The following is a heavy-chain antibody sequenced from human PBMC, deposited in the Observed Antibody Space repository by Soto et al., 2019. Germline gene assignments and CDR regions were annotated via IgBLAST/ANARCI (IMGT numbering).Heavy chain of an antibody. CDR3: ARDYTVTTPGSYGMDV. Sequence: ASVKVSCKASGYTFTSYGISWVRQAPGQGLEWMGWISAYNGNTNYAQKLQGRVTMTTDTSTSTAYMELRSLRSDDTAVYYCARDYTVTTPGSYGMDVWGQGNTVTVSS. J-gene: IGHJ6*02. CDR1: GYTFTSYG. D-gene: IGHD4-4*01. V-gene: IGHV1-18*01. CDR2: ISAYNGNT.